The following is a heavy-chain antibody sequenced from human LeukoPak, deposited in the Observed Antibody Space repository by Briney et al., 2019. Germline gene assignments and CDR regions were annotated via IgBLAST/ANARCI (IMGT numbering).Heavy chain of an antibody. CDR2: IYYSGST. CDR1: GGSISSGDYY. J-gene: IGHJ3*02. V-gene: IGHV4-30-4*01. Sequence: SQTLSLTCTVSGGSISSGDYYWSWIRQPPEKGLEWIGYIYYSGSTYYNPSLKSRVTISVDTSKNQFSLKLSSVTAADTAVYYCAREIAVAGSAFDIWGQGTMVTVSS. CDR3: AREIAVAGSAFDI. D-gene: IGHD6-19*01.